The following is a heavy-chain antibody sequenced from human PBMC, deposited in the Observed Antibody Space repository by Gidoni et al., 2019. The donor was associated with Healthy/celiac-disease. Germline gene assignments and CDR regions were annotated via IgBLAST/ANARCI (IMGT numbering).Heavy chain of an antibody. CDR1: GYTFTGYY. CDR2: INPNSGGT. D-gene: IGHD3-10*01. Sequence: QVQLVQSGAEVKKPGASVKVSCKASGYTFTGYYMHWVRQAPGQGLEWMGWINPNSGGTNYAQKFQGWVTMTRDTSSSTAYMELSRLRSDDTAVYYCARRGIDDYYYYYMDVWGKGTTVTVSS. V-gene: IGHV1-2*04. CDR3: ARRGIDDYYYYYMDV. J-gene: IGHJ6*03.